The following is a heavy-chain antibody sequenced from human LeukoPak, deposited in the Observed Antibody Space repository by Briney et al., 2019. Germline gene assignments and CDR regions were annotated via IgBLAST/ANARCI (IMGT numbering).Heavy chain of an antibody. CDR3: ARHDWFDP. V-gene: IGHV3-66*04. Sequence: GGSLRLSCAASGFTFSSYAMSWVRQAPGKGLEWVSVIYTGGSTYYADSVKGRFTISRDSSKNTLYLQMNSLRAEDTAVYYCARHDWFDPWGQGTLVTVSS. CDR1: GFTFSSYA. J-gene: IGHJ5*02. CDR2: IYTGGST.